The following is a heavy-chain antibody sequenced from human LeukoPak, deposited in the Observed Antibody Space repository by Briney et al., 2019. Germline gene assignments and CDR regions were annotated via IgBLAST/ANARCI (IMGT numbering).Heavy chain of an antibody. D-gene: IGHD1-26*01. Sequence: PSETLSLTCTVSGGSISSSSYYWGWIRQPPGKGLEWIGSIYYSGSTYYNPSLKSRVTISVDTSKNQFSLKLSSVTAADTAVYYCAKVTEGCGDYWGQGTLVTVSS. J-gene: IGHJ4*02. CDR1: GGSISSSSYY. V-gene: IGHV4-39*07. CDR3: AKVTEGCGDY. CDR2: IYYSGST.